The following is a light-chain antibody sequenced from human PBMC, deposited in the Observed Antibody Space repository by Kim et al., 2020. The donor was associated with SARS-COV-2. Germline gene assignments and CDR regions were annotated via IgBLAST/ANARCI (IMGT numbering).Light chain of an antibody. CDR1: SLRSYY. CDR3: NSRDSSGNHWV. CDR2: GKN. Sequence: SSELTQDPALSVALGQTVRITCQGDSLRSYYASWYQQKPGQAPVLVIYGKNNRPSWIPDRFSGPSSGNTASLTITGAQAEDEADYYCNSRDSSGNHWVFGGGTQLTVL. J-gene: IGLJ3*02. V-gene: IGLV3-19*01.